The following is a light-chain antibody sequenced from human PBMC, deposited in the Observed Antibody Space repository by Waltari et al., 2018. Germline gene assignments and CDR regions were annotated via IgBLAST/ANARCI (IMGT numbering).Light chain of an antibody. Sequence: EIVLTPSPDTLSLSPGERATLSCWASQSFSSNYLAWYQQKPGQAPRLLTYGAYRRATGIPDRFSGSGSETDFTLTISRLEPEDFAVYYCQQYAGSPRTFGQGTKVEIK. CDR1: QSFSSNY. CDR3: QQYAGSPRT. V-gene: IGKV3-20*01. CDR2: GAY. J-gene: IGKJ1*01.